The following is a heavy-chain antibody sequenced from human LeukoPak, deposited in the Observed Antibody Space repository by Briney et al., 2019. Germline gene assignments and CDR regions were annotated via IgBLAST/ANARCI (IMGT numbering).Heavy chain of an antibody. CDR2: ISGSGASR. CDR1: GFSFSDYA. Sequence: GGSLRLSCAASGFSFSDYAMSWVRQAPGKGPEWVSGISGSGASRYYEDSVKGRFTISRDNAKNTLYLQMNSLSAEDTAVYYCAKVKITMIVVVVTTNGFFDYWGQGTLVTVPS. CDR3: AKVKITMIVVVVTTNGFFDY. V-gene: IGHV3-23*01. J-gene: IGHJ4*02. D-gene: IGHD3-22*01.